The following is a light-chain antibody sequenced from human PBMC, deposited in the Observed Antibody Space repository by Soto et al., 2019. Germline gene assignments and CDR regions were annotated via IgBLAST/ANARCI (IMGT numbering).Light chain of an antibody. V-gene: IGKV3-15*01. CDR2: GAS. CDR3: QQYGNWPPLT. CDR1: QNINTN. Sequence: VMTQSPATLSASPGERVTLSCRASQNINTNLVWYQHKPGQAPRVLLYGASSRARGVPARFSGSGSGTDFTLTISSLQSEDFAIYYCQQYGNWPPLTFGGGTKLVIK. J-gene: IGKJ4*01.